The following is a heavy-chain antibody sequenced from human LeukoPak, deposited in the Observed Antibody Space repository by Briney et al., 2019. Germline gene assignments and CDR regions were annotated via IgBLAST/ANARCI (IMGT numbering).Heavy chain of an antibody. CDR3: ARGVDGYNFGKAFDI. Sequence: PSETLSLTCTVSGGSISSSYYYWDWIRQPPGKGLEWIGSIYYSGSIYYNPSLKSRVTISVDTSKNQFFLQLSSVTAADTAVYYCARGVDGYNFGKAFDIWGQGTMVTVSS. J-gene: IGHJ3*02. D-gene: IGHD5-24*01. CDR1: GGSISSSYYY. V-gene: IGHV4-39*07. CDR2: IYYSGSI.